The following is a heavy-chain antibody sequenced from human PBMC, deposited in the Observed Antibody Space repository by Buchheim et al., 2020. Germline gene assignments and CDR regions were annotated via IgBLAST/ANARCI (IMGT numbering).Heavy chain of an antibody. CDR2: IYYSGTT. CDR3: ARGYNYVRGSYRYFDY. J-gene: IGHJ4*02. V-gene: IGHV4-30-4*01. D-gene: IGHD3-16*02. CDR1: GASISTGDYY. Sequence: QVQLQESGPGLVKPSQTLSLTCTVSGASISTGDYYWSWIRQPPGKGLEWIGYIYYSGTTYYNPSLKSRVTISVDTSKNEFSLKLSSVTAADTAVYYCARGYNYVRGSYRYFDYWGQGTLVTVSS.